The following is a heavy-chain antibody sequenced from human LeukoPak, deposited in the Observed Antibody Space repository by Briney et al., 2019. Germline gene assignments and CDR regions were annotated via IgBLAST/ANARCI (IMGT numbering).Heavy chain of an antibody. V-gene: IGHV3-23*01. Sequence: GGSLRLSCAASGFTFSSYAMSWVRQSPGKGLELISGISDSGGSTYYADSVKRRFTISRDNSKNTLYLQMNTLRAEDTAVYYCAQSAVTSWYDYSDYWGQGTLVTVS. CDR3: AQSAVTSWYDYSDY. D-gene: IGHD6-13*01. J-gene: IGHJ4*02. CDR1: GFTFSSYA. CDR2: ISDSGGST.